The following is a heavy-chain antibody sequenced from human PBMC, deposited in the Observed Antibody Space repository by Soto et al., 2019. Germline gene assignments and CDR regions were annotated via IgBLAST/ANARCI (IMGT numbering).Heavy chain of an antibody. Sequence: QVQLVESGGGLVKPGGSLRLSCAASGFTFSDYYMSWIRQAPGKGLEWVSYISSSGSTIYYADSVKGRFTISRDNAKNALYLQMNSVRAEDTAVYYCARMIRGYSYGLNYYYYYGMDVWGQGTTVTVSS. CDR1: GFTFSDYY. CDR3: ARMIRGYSYGLNYYYYYGMDV. CDR2: ISSSGSTI. V-gene: IGHV3-11*01. D-gene: IGHD5-18*01. J-gene: IGHJ6*02.